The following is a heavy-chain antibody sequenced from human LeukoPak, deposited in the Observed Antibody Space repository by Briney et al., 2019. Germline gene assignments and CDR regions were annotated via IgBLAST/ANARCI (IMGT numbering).Heavy chain of an antibody. D-gene: IGHD1-26*01. CDR2: IKSNDGGTT. CDR1: GFTFSNTW. V-gene: IGHV3-15*05. Sequence: GGPLRLSCAASGFTFSNTWMSWVRQAPGKGLEWVGRIKSNDGGTTEYAAPVKGRFTISRDDSQNTLYLQINNLKTEDTAVYYCTTDTGSPKPYYFDYWGQGALVTVSS. CDR3: TTDTGSPKPYYFDY. J-gene: IGHJ4*02.